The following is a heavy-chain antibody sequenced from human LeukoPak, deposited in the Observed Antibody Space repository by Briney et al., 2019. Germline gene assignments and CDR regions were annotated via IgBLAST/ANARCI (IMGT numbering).Heavy chain of an antibody. CDR2: IYTSGST. V-gene: IGHV4-61*02. Sequence: SQTLSLTCTVSGGSISSGSYYWSWIRQPAGKGLEWIGRIYTSGSTNYNPSLKSRVTISVDTSKNQFSLKLSSVTAADTAVYYCARVKQLVGPWYFDLWGRGTLVTVSS. CDR1: GGSISSGSYY. CDR3: ARVKQLVGPWYFDL. D-gene: IGHD6-6*01. J-gene: IGHJ2*01.